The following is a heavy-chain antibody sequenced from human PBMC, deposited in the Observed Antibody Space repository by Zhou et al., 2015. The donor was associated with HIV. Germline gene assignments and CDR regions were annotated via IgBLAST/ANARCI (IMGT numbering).Heavy chain of an antibody. Sequence: QVQLVQSGAEVRKPGSSLKISCKASGGAFNTGGYFSTSAFNWVRQAPGQGLEWMGGIIPTFRTPNYAQNFQGRATLTADESTKTAYLELSSLRSEDTAIYYCAKIGAQSLRRERLDFWGQGTLVIVSP. J-gene: IGHJ4*02. CDR2: IIPTFRTP. V-gene: IGHV1-69*01. D-gene: IGHD3-3*01. CDR1: GGAFNTGGYFSTSA. CDR3: AKIGAQSLRRERLDF.